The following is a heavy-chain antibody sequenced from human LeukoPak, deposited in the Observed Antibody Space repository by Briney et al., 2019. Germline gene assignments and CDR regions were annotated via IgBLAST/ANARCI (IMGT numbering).Heavy chain of an antibody. V-gene: IGHV4-34*01. CDR2: INHSGST. D-gene: IGHD6-13*01. J-gene: IGHJ4*02. CDR1: GGSFSGYY. CDR3: ARGPYSSSWFDY. Sequence: PSETLSLTCAVYGGSFSGYYWSWIRQPPGKGLEWIGEINHSGSTNYNPSLKSRVTISVDTFKNQFSLKLSSVTAADTAVYYCARGPYSSSWFDYWGQGTLVTVSS.